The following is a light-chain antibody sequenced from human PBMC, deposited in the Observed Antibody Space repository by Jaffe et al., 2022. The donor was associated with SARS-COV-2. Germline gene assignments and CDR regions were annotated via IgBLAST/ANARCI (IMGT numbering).Light chain of an antibody. J-gene: IGLJ1*01. Sequence: QSALTQPASVSGSPGQSITISCTGTRSDVGGYNYVSWYQQHPGKAPKLMIYEVTNRPSGVPDRFSGSKSGNTASLTISGLQPEDEADYYCSSYTSSSPYVFGTGTKVTVL. CDR2: EVT. CDR3: SSYTSSSPYV. V-gene: IGLV2-14*01. CDR1: RSDVGGYNY.